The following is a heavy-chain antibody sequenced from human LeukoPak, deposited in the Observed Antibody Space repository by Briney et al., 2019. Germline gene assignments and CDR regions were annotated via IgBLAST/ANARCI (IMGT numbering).Heavy chain of an antibody. CDR2: ISNSGGST. D-gene: IGHD5-24*01. CDR3: ARAGGYNYFDY. V-gene: IGHV3-23*01. Sequence: GGSLRLSCAASGFTFSSYAMSWVRQAPGKGLEWVSAISNSGGSTYYADSVKGRFTISRDNSKNTLYLQMNSLRAEDTAVYYCARAGGYNYFDYWGQGTLVTVSS. J-gene: IGHJ4*02. CDR1: GFTFSSYA.